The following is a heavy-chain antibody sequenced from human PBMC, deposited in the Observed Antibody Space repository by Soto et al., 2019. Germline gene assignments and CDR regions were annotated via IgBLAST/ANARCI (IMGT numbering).Heavy chain of an antibody. CDR1: AGSITTSY. CDR3: ASSGIVGREVNTWFDP. CDR2: ISYRGST. D-gene: IGHD3-22*01. V-gene: IGHV4-59*01. J-gene: IGHJ5*02. Sequence: KPSETLSLTCTVSAGSITTSYWSWIRQPLGKALEWIGYISYRGSTNYNPSLKSRLTISIDTSKSQISLKLTSMTTADTAVYYCASSGIVGREVNTWFDPWGQGTLVTVYS.